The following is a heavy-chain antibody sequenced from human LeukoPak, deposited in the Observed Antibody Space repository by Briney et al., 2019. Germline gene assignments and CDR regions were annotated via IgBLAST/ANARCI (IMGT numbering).Heavy chain of an antibody. D-gene: IGHD3-22*01. V-gene: IGHV3-7*01. Sequence: GGSLRLSCAASGFAFSYSWMTWVRQAPGKGLEWVANMNGDGSNIYYVDSVKGRFTISRDNSKNTLYLQMNSLRAEDTAVYYCASRAEEYYYDSSGYSDPWGQGTLVTVSS. CDR3: ASRAEEYYYDSSGYSDP. CDR2: MNGDGSNI. CDR1: GFAFSYSW. J-gene: IGHJ5*02.